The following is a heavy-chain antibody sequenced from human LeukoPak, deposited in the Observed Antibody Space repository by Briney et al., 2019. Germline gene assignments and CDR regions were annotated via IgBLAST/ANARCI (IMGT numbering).Heavy chain of an antibody. CDR1: GGTFSSYA. Sequence: GASVKVSCKASGGTFSSYAISWVRQAPGQGLEWVGGIIPIFGTANYAQKFQGRVTITTDESTSTAYMELSSLRSEDTAVYYCARGRLPVSLDYWGQGTLVTVSS. D-gene: IGHD2-15*01. CDR3: ARGRLPVSLDY. V-gene: IGHV1-69*05. J-gene: IGHJ4*02. CDR2: IIPIFGTA.